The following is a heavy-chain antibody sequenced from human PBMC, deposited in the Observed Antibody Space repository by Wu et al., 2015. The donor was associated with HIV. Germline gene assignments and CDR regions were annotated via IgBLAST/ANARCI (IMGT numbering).Heavy chain of an antibody. CDR3: ARGSVVVVVAATLPYYYGMDV. CDR2: ISAFNGDT. J-gene: IGHJ6*02. Sequence: QVQLVQSGAEVKKPGASVKVSCKTSGYTFSGYGVSWVRQAPGQGLEWMGWISAFNGDTNYGQKFQGRVTITADESTSTAYMELSSLRSEDTAVYYCARGSVVVVVAATLPYYYGMDVWGQGTTVTVSS. CDR1: GYTFSGYG. D-gene: IGHD2-15*01. V-gene: IGHV1-18*01.